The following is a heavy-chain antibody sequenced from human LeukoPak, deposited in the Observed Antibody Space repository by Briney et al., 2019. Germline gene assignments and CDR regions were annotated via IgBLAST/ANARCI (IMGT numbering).Heavy chain of an antibody. J-gene: IGHJ5*02. D-gene: IGHD2-15*01. CDR3: AREEGIVVEDGIWFDP. CDR2: VSTGSNYI. CDR1: GFTFSSYS. V-gene: IGHV3-21*01. Sequence: GGSLRLSCTASGFTFSSYSLNWVRQAPGKGLEWVSSVSTGSNYIYYADSVKGRFTISRDNDKNSLYLQMNSLRAEDTAVYYCAREEGIVVEDGIWFDPWGQGTLVTVSS.